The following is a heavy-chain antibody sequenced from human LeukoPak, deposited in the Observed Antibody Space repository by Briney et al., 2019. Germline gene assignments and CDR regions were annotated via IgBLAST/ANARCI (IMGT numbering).Heavy chain of an antibody. Sequence: SETLSLTCTVSGGSISSYYWSWIRQPPGKGLEWIGYIYYSGSTNYNPSLKSRVTISVDTSKNQFPLKLSSVTAADTAVYYCARHGITMIVVAPYAFDIWGQGTMVTVSS. V-gene: IGHV4-59*08. J-gene: IGHJ3*02. CDR1: GGSISSYY. D-gene: IGHD3-22*01. CDR2: IYYSGST. CDR3: ARHGITMIVVAPYAFDI.